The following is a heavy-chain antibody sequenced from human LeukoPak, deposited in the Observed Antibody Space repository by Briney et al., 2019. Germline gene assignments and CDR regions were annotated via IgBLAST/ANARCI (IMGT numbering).Heavy chain of an antibody. D-gene: IGHD6-13*01. V-gene: IGHV3-33*01. CDR3: ARADLPGIAAAGTDY. CDR1: GFTFSSYG. Sequence: GGSLRLSCAASGFTFSSYGMHWVRQAPGRGLEWVAVIWYDGSNEYYADSVKGRFTISRDNSKNTLYLQMNSLRAEDTAVYYCARADLPGIAAAGTDYWGQGTLVTVSS. CDR2: IWYDGSNE. J-gene: IGHJ4*02.